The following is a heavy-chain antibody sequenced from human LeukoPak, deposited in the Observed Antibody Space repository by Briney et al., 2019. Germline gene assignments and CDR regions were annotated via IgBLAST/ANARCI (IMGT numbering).Heavy chain of an antibody. CDR2: ISYDGSNK. J-gene: IGHJ6*02. Sequence: GGSLRLSCAASGFTFSSYGMHWVRQAPGKGLEWVAVISYDGSNKYYADSVKGRFTISRDNSKNTLYLQMNSLRAEDTAVYYCPKETYCGSTSCYSGYYYYGMDVWGQGTTVTVSS. D-gene: IGHD2-2*01. V-gene: IGHV3-30*18. CDR3: PKETYCGSTSCYSGYYYYGMDV. CDR1: GFTFSSYG.